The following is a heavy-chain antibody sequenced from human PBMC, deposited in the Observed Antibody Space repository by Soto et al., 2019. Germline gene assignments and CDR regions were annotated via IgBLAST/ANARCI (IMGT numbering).Heavy chain of an antibody. CDR2: IDPTDSYT. Sequence: GESLKISCKGSRYSVTSYWITWVRQMPGKGLEWMGRIDPTDSYTNYSPSFQGHVTISADMSINTAYLQWSSLKASDTAMYYCAATHPLYTTSRGGSYGMDVWGQGAMVTVSS. CDR3: AATHPLYTTSRGGSYGMDV. V-gene: IGHV5-10-1*01. D-gene: IGHD2-2*02. J-gene: IGHJ6*02. CDR1: RYSVTSYW.